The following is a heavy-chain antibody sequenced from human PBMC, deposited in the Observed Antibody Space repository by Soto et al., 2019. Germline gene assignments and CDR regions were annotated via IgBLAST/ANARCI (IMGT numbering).Heavy chain of an antibody. CDR1: GFTFDDYA. D-gene: IGHD1-26*01. V-gene: IGHV3-9*01. Sequence: EVQLVESGGGLVQPGRSLRLSCAASGFTFDDYAMHWVRQAPGKGLEWVSGISWYSGSIGYADSVKGRFTISRDNAKNSLYMQMHSVRAEDTALYYCAKGRPWELLRNWYFDQWGRGTLVTVSS. CDR3: AKGRPWELLRNWYFDQ. CDR2: ISWYSGSI. J-gene: IGHJ2*01.